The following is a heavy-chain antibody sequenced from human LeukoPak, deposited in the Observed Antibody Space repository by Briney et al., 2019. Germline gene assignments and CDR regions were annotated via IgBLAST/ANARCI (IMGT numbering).Heavy chain of an antibody. CDR1: GGSFSGYY. Sequence: PSETLSLTCAVYGGSFSGYYWRWIRQPPGKGLEWIGYIYYSGSTNYNPPLKSRVTISVNTSKNQFSLKLSSVTAADTAVYYCERQGGCFWYFDLWGRGTLVTVSS. CDR2: IYYSGST. CDR3: ERQGGCFWYFDL. J-gene: IGHJ2*01. D-gene: IGHD2-15*01. V-gene: IGHV4-59*08.